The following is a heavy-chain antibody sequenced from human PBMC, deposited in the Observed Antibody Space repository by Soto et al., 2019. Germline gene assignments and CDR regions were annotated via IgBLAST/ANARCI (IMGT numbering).Heavy chain of an antibody. CDR1: GYTFTSYG. CDR3: ARVHSSSITGPGLDV. Sequence: ASVKVSFKASGYTFTSYGVKWVRQAPGQGLEWMGWISAYNGDTNYTQKLQGRVTMTTETSTSTAYMERRGLRSDDTAVYYCARVHSSSITGPGLDVLGK. CDR2: ISAYNGDT. D-gene: IGHD2-2*01. J-gene: IGHJ6*04. V-gene: IGHV1-18*01.